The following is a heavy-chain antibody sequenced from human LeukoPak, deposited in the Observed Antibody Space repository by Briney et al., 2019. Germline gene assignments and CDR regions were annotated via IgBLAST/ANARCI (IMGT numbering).Heavy chain of an antibody. CDR2: IYYSGST. J-gene: IGHJ4*02. V-gene: IGHV4-59*01. Sequence: SETLSLACTVSGGSISSYYWSWIRQPPGKGLEWIGYIYYSGSTNYNPSLKSRVTISVDTSKNQFSLKLSSVTAADTAVYYCARGGGSYTPWDYWGQGTLVTVSS. CDR1: GGSISSYY. D-gene: IGHD1-26*01. CDR3: ARGGGSYTPWDY.